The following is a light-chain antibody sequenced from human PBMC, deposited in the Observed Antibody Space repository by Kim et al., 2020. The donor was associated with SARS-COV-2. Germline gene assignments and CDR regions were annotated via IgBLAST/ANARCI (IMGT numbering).Light chain of an antibody. CDR1: QGVSSSY. CDR3: QQYGSSPYS. J-gene: IGKJ2*03. Sequence: ARGKGAPLACGASQGVSSSYLAWYQQKRGQAPRLLIYGASSRATGIPDRFSGSGSGTDFTLTISRLEPEDFAVYYCQQYGSSPYSFGQGTKLEI. V-gene: IGKV3-20*01. CDR2: GAS.